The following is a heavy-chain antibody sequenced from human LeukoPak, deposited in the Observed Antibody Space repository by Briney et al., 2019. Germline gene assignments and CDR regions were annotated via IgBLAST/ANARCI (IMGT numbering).Heavy chain of an antibody. J-gene: IGHJ5*02. D-gene: IGHD3-10*01. CDR2: IYYSERT. CDR3: ARVSTSMVRGVIIRYDWFDP. CDR1: GGTISNYY. V-gene: IGHV4-59*01. Sequence: SETLSLTCTVSGGTISNYYWSWIRQPPGGVLEWMGYIYYSERTTYNPSLTSRVTISVDTSKNQFSLKLTSVTAADTAIYYCARVSTSMVRGVIIRYDWFDPWGQGTPVTVSS.